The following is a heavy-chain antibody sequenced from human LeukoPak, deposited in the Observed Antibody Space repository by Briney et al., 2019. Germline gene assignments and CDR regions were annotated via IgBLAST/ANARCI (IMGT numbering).Heavy chain of an antibody. CDR3: ARVAGDYGMDV. D-gene: IGHD6-13*01. J-gene: IGHJ6*02. Sequence: ASVKVSCKASGYTFTGSYMHWVRQAPGHGLEWMGWINPNSGGTNYAQKFQGRVTMIRDTSISTAYMELSRLRSDDTAVYYCARVAGDYGMDVWGQGTTVTVSS. CDR2: INPNSGGT. V-gene: IGHV1-2*02. CDR1: GYTFTGSY.